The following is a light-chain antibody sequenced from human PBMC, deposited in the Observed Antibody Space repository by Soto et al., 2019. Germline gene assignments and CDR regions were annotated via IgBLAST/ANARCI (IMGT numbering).Light chain of an antibody. Sequence: EIVLTQSPGTLSLSPGERVTLSCRASQSVTSIYLAWYQQKPGQAPRLLIYAASSRATGIPDRFSGSGSGTDFTLTISRLEPEDFAVYYCQQYGSSPTTFGQGTKVDIK. CDR3: QQYGSSPTT. CDR1: QSVTSIY. V-gene: IGKV3-20*01. J-gene: IGKJ1*01. CDR2: AAS.